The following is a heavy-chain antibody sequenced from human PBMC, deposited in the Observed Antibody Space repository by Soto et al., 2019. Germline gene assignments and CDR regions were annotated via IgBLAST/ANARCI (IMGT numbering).Heavy chain of an antibody. CDR3: AHSGVSGVEWAGGYYYYGMDV. Sequence: QITLKESGPPLVKPTQTLTLTCTFSGFSLSTSGVGVGWIRQPPGKALEWLALIYWDDDKRYSPSLKSRLNCTKDTSKNQVVLTITNMDPVDTATYYCAHSGVSGVEWAGGYYYYGMDVWGQGTTVTVS. J-gene: IGHJ6*02. V-gene: IGHV2-5*02. CDR1: GFSLSTSGVG. CDR2: IYWDDDK. D-gene: IGHD3-3*01.